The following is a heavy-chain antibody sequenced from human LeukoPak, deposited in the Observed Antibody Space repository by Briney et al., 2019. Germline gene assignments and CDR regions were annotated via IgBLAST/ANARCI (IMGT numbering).Heavy chain of an antibody. Sequence: GGSLRLSCAASGFTFSSHWMHWVRHAPGKGMVWVSFINNDGRVTRYAASVKGRFTISRDNAKNTFYLQMNSLRAEDAAMYYCARGGQGAVDYWGPGTLVTVS. V-gene: IGHV3-74*01. CDR3: ARGGQGAVDY. CDR1: GFTFSSHW. CDR2: INNDGRVT. D-gene: IGHD3-16*01. J-gene: IGHJ4*02.